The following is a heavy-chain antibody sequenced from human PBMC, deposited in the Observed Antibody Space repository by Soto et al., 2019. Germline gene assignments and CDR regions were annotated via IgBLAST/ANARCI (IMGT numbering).Heavy chain of an antibody. J-gene: IGHJ4*02. CDR1: GGSVTSGTSY. D-gene: IGHD1-1*01. V-gene: IGHV4-61*01. CDR3: VRVGPSRTNIDY. CDR2: IYYTGST. Sequence: SETLSLTCTVSGGSVTSGTSYWSWIRQPPGKGLEWIGYIYYTGSTNYNPSLKSRVAISIDTSKNQFSLKLSSVTAADTAIYFCVRVGPSRTNIDYWGPGTLVTVSS.